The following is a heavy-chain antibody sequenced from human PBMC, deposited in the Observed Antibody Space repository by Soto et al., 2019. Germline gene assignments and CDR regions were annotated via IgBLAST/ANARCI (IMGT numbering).Heavy chain of an antibody. V-gene: IGHV3-74*01. CDR3: ARGGSLNWYFDL. CDR1: GFTFSSYW. CDR2: INSDGSST. J-gene: IGHJ2*01. Sequence: EVQLVESGGGLVQPGGSLRLSCAASGFTFSSYWMHWVRQAPGKGLVWVSRINSDGSSTSYANSVKGLFTISRDNAKNTLYLQMNCLRGADTAVYYCARGGSLNWYFDLWGRGTLVTFSA. D-gene: IGHD1-26*01.